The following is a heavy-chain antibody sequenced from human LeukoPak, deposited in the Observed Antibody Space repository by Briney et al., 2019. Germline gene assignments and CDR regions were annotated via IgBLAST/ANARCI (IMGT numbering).Heavy chain of an antibody. Sequence: SETLSLTCSVSGGSISGYYWSWIRQPPGKGLEWIGYIYYSGSTNYNPSLESRLTMSADTSKNQFSLKLNSVTAADTAVYYCARGNGWYFYWGQGALVTVSS. V-gene: IGHV4-59*01. J-gene: IGHJ4*02. CDR2: IYYSGST. D-gene: IGHD6-19*01. CDR3: ARGNGWYFY. CDR1: GGSISGYY.